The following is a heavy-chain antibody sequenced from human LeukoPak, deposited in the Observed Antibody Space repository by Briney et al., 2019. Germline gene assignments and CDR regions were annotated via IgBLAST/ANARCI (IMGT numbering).Heavy chain of an antibody. Sequence: PGGSLRLSCAASGFTFSSFAMSWVRLGPGKGLEWVSGISGNGGGTYYANSVKGRFTISRDNSKNTLHLQMSTLRAEDTAVYYCAKATMPVVVDNFFDYWGQGTLVTVSS. CDR1: GFTFSSFA. CDR3: AKATMPVVVDNFFDY. V-gene: IGHV3-23*01. J-gene: IGHJ4*02. D-gene: IGHD2-15*01. CDR2: ISGNGGGT.